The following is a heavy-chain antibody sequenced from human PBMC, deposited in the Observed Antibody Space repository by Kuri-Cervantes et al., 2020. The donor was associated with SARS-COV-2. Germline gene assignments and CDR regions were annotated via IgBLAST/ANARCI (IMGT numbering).Heavy chain of an antibody. CDR3: ARSLRITIFGVVIDNEYFQH. Sequence: SVKVSCKASGGTFSSYAISWVRQAPGQGLEWMGGIIPIFGTANYAQKFQGRVTTTADESTSTAYMELSSLRSEDTAVYYCARSLRITIFGVVIDNEYFQHWGQGTLVTVSS. J-gene: IGHJ1*01. D-gene: IGHD3-3*01. CDR1: GGTFSSYA. V-gene: IGHV1-69*13. CDR2: IIPIFGTA.